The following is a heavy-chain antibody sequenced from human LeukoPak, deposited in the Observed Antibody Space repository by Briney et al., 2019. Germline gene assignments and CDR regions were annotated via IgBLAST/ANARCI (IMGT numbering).Heavy chain of an antibody. J-gene: IGHJ4*02. CDR2: VSNSGSYT. CDR1: GFTFSDEY. Sequence: GASLRLSCAASGFTFSDEYMSWIRQAPGKGLEWVSYVSNSGSYTNYADSVKGRFTISRDNAKSSLYLQMNSVRAEDTAVYYCARSRGAGPGAHFDYWGQGTPVTVSS. D-gene: IGHD6-19*01. V-gene: IGHV3-11*03. CDR3: ARSRGAGPGAHFDY.